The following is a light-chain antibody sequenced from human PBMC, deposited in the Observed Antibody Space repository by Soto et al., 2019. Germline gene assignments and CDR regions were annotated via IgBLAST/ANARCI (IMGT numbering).Light chain of an antibody. CDR3: CSYAGDSTYV. CDR2: EAD. Sequence: QSALTQPASVSGSPGQSITISCTGTSSDIGSYHLVSWYQQHPGKAPKVMIYEADRRPSGVSNRFSGSKSGNTASLTLSGLQAEDEADYYCCSYAGDSTYVFGSGTKVTVL. V-gene: IGLV2-23*01. J-gene: IGLJ1*01. CDR1: SSDIGSYHL.